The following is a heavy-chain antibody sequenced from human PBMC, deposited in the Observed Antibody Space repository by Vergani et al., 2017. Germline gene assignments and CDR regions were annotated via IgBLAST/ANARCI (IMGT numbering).Heavy chain of an antibody. CDR2: IYYSGST. CDR1: GGSISSYY. Sequence: QVQLQESGPGLVKPSETLSLTCTISGGSISSYYWSWIRQPPGKGLEWIGYIYYSGSTNYNPSLKSRVTISVDTSKNQFSLKLSSVTAADTAVYYCARADVEYCGGDCYSAIFDYWGQGTLVTVSS. CDR3: ARADVEYCGGDCYSAIFDY. V-gene: IGHV4-59*01. D-gene: IGHD2-21*02. J-gene: IGHJ4*02.